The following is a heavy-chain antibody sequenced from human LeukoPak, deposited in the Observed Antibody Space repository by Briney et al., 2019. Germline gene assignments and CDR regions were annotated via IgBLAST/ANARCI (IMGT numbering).Heavy chain of an antibody. J-gene: IGHJ6*02. CDR1: GFTFRSYG. CDR2: IWYDGSNK. CDR3: ARGGGLDV. D-gene: IGHD3-16*01. V-gene: IGHV3-33*01. Sequence: GRSLRLSCAASGFTFRSYGMHWVRQAPGKGLEWVAVIWYDGSNKYYADSVKGRFTVSRDNSKNTLYLQMNSLRAEDTAVYYCARGGGLDVWGQGATVTVSS.